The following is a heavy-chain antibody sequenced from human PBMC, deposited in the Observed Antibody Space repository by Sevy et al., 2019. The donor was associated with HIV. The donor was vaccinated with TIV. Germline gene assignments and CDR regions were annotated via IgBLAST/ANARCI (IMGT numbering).Heavy chain of an antibody. CDR1: GGSLNNYF. D-gene: IGHD2-15*01. V-gene: IGHV4-59*01. J-gene: IGHJ4*02. CDR3: ARESIGASGDFDY. Sequence: SETQSLTCTVSGGSLNNYFWSWLRQPPGKGLEWIGYMYSSGSTNYNPSLKSRVTISVDTSKNQFSLKVRSVTAADTAVYYCARESIGASGDFDYWGQGTLVTVSS. CDR2: MYSSGST.